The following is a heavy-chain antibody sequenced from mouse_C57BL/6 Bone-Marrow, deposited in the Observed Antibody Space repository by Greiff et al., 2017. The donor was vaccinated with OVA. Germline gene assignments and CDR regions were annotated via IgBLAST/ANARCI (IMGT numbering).Heavy chain of an antibody. D-gene: IGHD1-1*01. CDR2: IWWDDDK. J-gene: IGHJ1*03. CDR3: ARIHYYYGSHWYFEV. Sequence: QVTLKECGPGILQPSQTLSLPCSFSGFSLSTFGMGVGWIRQPSGKGLEWLAHIWWDDDKYYNPALKSRLTISKDTSKNQVFLKIANVDTADTATYYCARIHYYYGSHWYFEVWGTGTTVTVSS. V-gene: IGHV8-8*01. CDR1: GFSLSTFGMG.